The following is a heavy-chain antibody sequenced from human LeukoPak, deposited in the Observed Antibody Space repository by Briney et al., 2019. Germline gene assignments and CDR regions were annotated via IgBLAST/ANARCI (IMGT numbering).Heavy chain of an antibody. CDR1: GGTFSSYA. CDR2: IIPIRGIA. J-gene: IGHJ4*02. D-gene: IGHD6-13*01. V-gene: IGHV1-69*04. CDR3: AREDGAPAAGPYYFDY. Sequence: ASVKVSCKASGGTFSSYAISWVRQAPGQGLEWMGRIIPIRGIANYAQKFQGRVTITADKSTSTAYMELSSLRSEDTAVYYCAREDGAPAAGPYYFDYWGQGTLVTVSS.